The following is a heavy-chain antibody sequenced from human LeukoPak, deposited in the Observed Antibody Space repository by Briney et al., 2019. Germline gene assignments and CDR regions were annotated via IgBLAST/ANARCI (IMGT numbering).Heavy chain of an antibody. CDR3: ARHYGP. CDR1: GGSIITRSYY. J-gene: IGHJ5*02. CDR2: ISDTGST. D-gene: IGHD3-10*01. V-gene: IGHV4-39*01. Sequence: SETLSLTCTVSGGSIITRSYYWGWIRRPPGKGLEWLGTISDTGSTYYNPSLKSRVTISVDTSKNQFSLKLNSVTAADTAVYYCARHYGPWGQGTLVTVSS.